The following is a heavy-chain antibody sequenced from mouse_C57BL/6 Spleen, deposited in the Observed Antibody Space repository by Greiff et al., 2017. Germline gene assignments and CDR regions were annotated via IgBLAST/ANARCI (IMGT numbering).Heavy chain of an antibody. V-gene: IGHV1-80*01. CDR1: GYAFSSYW. CDR3: ARAHGSPYYAMDY. CDR2: IYPGDGDT. Sequence: QVQLQQSGAELVKPGASVKISCKASGYAFSSYWMNWVKQRPGKGLEWIGQIYPGDGDTNYNGKFKGKATLTADKSSSPAYMQLSSLTSEDSAVYFCARAHGSPYYAMDYWGQGTSVTVSS. D-gene: IGHD1-1*01. J-gene: IGHJ4*01.